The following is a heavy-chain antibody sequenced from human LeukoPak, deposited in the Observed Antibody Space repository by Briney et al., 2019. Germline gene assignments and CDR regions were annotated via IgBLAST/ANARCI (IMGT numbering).Heavy chain of an antibody. J-gene: IGHJ3*02. V-gene: IGHV1-3*01. CDR1: GYTFTSYA. CDR3: ARSYSGYFNDAFDI. Sequence: ASVKVSCKASGYTFTSYAMHWVRQAPGQRLEWMGWINAGNGNTKYPQKFQGRVTITRDTSASTAYMELSSLRSEDTAVYYCARSYSGYFNDAFDIWGQGTMVTVSS. D-gene: IGHD5-12*01. CDR2: INAGNGNT.